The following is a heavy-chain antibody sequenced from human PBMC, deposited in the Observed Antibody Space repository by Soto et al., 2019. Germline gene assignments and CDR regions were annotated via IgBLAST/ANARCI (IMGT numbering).Heavy chain of an antibody. CDR3: ASGWELHNY. D-gene: IGHD1-7*01. CDR1: GGSISSSSW. Sequence: PSETLSLTCAVSGGSISSSSWWSWVRQPPGKRLEWIGEISHSGSTDYNPSLNSRVTMSVDRSKSQASLRLSSVTAADTAVYYCASGWELHNYWGQGTLVTVSS. CDR2: ISHSGST. V-gene: IGHV4-4*02. J-gene: IGHJ4*02.